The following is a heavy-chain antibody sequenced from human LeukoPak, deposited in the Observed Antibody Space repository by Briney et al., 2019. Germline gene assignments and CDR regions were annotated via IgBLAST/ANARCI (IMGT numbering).Heavy chain of an antibody. J-gene: IGHJ5*02. D-gene: IGHD3-10*01. CDR1: GGSISSYY. V-gene: IGHV4-59*12. CDR3: ARDSGTTGEVKFDP. Sequence: SETLSLTCTVSGGSISSYYWSWIRQPPGKGLEWIGYIYYSGSTNYNPSLKSRVTISVDTSKNQFSLKLNSVTAADTAIYFCARDSGTTGEVKFDPWGQGTLVTVSS. CDR2: IYYSGST.